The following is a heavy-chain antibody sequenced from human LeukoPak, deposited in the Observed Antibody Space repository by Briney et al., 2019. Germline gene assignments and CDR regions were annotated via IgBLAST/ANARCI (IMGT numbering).Heavy chain of an antibody. J-gene: IGHJ6*02. CDR3: ARGGSSWYEVYYYGMDV. CDR2: INPNSGGT. D-gene: IGHD6-13*01. Sequence: ASVTVSCKASGYTFTVYYMYWVRQAPGQGLEWMGWINPNSGGTNYAQKFQGRVTMTRDTSISTAYMELSRLRSDDTAVYYCARGGSSWYEVYYYGMDVWGQGTTVTVSS. V-gene: IGHV1-2*02. CDR1: GYTFTVYY.